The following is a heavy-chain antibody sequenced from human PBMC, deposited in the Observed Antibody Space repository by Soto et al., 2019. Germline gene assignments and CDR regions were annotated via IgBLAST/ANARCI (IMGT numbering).Heavy chain of an antibody. D-gene: IGHD2-15*01. CDR3: ANGGGGRAERYSFDY. CDR1: GFTFDDYA. CDR2: ISWNSGSI. J-gene: IGHJ4*02. V-gene: IGHV3-9*01. Sequence: GGSLRLSCAASGFTFDDYAMHWVRQAPGKGLEWVSGISWNSGSIGYADSVKGRFTISRDNAKNSLYLQMNSLRAEDTALYYCANGGGGRAERYSFDYWGQGTLVTVSS.